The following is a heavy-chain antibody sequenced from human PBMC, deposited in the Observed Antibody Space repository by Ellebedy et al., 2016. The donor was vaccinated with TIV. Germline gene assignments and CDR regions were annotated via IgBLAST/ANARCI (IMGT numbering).Heavy chain of an antibody. CDR3: ARGSILLWFGELLYRGYFDY. V-gene: IGHV4-34*01. D-gene: IGHD3-10*01. Sequence: SETLSLTXAVYGGSFSGYYWTWIRQPPGKGLEWIGEINHSGSSNYSPSLKSRVTISVDTSKNQFSLKLRSVTAADTAVYYCARGSILLWFGELLYRGYFDYWGQGTLVTVSS. CDR1: GGSFSGYY. CDR2: INHSGSS. J-gene: IGHJ4*02.